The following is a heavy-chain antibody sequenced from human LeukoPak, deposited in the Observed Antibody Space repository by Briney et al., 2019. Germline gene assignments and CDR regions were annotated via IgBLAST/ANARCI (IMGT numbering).Heavy chain of an antibody. CDR1: GGSINSYY. V-gene: IGHV4-59*01. CDR2: IHYSGST. D-gene: IGHD3-10*01. CDR3: ARDRPGAAYGAAYDAFDI. Sequence: SDTLSLTCTVSGGSINSYYWSWIRQPPGKGLKWIGYIHYSGSTNYNPSLQSRVTISIDKSKNQFSLKLTSLTAADTAVYYCARDRPGAAYGAAYDAFDIWGQGTMVTVSS. J-gene: IGHJ3*02.